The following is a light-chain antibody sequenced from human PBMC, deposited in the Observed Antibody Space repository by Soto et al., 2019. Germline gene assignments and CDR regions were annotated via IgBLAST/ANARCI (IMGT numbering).Light chain of an antibody. CDR1: SSDVGVYNY. Sequence: QSALTQPASVSGSPGQSITISCTRTSSDVGVYNYVSWYQQHPGKAPKLMIYDVSNRPSGVSNRFSGSKSGNTASLTISRLQAEDEADYYCSLYTSSSVVFGGGTKLTVL. J-gene: IGLJ2*01. CDR2: DVS. CDR3: SLYTSSSVV. V-gene: IGLV2-14*01.